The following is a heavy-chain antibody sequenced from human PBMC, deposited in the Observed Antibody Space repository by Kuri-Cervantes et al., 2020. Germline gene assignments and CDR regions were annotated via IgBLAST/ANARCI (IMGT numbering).Heavy chain of an antibody. CDR3: AKEGMYYYDSSGYFDY. Sequence: GESLKISCAASGFTFHDHGMGWVRQVPGKGLEWVSGILWNGGRTNYADSVKGRFTISRDNSKNTLYVQMNSLRAEDTAVYYCAKEGMYYYDSSGYFDYWGQGTLVTVSS. V-gene: IGHV3-20*04. D-gene: IGHD3-22*01. CDR1: GFTFHDHG. J-gene: IGHJ4*02. CDR2: ILWNGGRT.